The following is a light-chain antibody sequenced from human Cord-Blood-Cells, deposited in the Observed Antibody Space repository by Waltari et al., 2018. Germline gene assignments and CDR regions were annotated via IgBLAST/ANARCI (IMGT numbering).Light chain of an antibody. J-gene: IGLJ1*01. CDR2: ERS. CDR1: CGDNGSYNL. CDR3: CSDAGSSTYV. V-gene: IGLV2-23*01. Sequence: HSPLTPPAAFSCSPEQASTTSSTGTCGDNGSYNLAPWYQQHPGKAPKLLINERSKRPSGVSNRLSCSTYGNTAAMLISGLQDDDEADYYCCSDAGSSTYVFGTGTKVTVL.